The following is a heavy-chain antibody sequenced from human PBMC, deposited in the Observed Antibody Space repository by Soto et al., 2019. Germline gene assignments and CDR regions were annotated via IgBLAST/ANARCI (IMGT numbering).Heavy chain of an antibody. CDR2: INPSGGST. J-gene: IGHJ6*02. Sequence: GASVKVSCKASGYTFTSYYMHWVRQARGQGLEWMGIINPSGGSTSYAQKFQGRVTMTRDTSTSTVYMELSSLRSEDTAVYYCARDAGDGYSYGYGYYYYYGMDIWGQGTTVTVSS. V-gene: IGHV1-46*01. D-gene: IGHD5-18*01. CDR3: ARDAGDGYSYGYGYYYYYGMDI. CDR1: GYTFTSYY.